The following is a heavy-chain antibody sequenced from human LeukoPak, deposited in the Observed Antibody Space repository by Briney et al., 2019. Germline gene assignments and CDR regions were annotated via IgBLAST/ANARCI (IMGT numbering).Heavy chain of an antibody. D-gene: IGHD3-22*01. V-gene: IGHV3-53*01. J-gene: IGHJ4*02. CDR1: GFTVSSNY. Sequence: PGGSLSLSCAASGFTVSSNYMSWVRQAPGKGLEWVSVIYSGGSTYYADSVKGRLTISRDNSKNTLYLQMNSLRAEDTAVYYCARDHYYDSSGYYRFDYWGQGTLVTVSS. CDR3: ARDHYYDSSGYYRFDY. CDR2: IYSGGST.